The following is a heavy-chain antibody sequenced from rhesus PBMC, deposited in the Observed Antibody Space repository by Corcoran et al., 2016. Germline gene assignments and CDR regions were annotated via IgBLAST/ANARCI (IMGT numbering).Heavy chain of an antibody. CDR3: AREGTYYYDSGYYQYFDY. CDR2: ITYSGSS. CDR1: GGSISSGYYY. V-gene: IGHV4-122*02. J-gene: IGHJ4*01. Sequence: QVQLQESGPGLVKPSETLSLTCAVSGGSISSGYYYWSWIRQRTGKGLEWIGYITYSGSSSYNPSLNSRITISRDTSKNQFSLKLSSVTAADTAVYYCAREGTYYYDSGYYQYFDYWGQGVLVTVSS. D-gene: IGHD3-28*01.